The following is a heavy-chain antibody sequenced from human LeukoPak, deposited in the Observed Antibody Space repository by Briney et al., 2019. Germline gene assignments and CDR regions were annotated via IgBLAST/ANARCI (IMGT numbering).Heavy chain of an antibody. V-gene: IGHV1-69*06. CDR3: AGVGDYGDYSFDY. CDR2: IIPIFGTA. CDR1: GGTFSSYA. Sequence: GASVKVSCKASGGTFSSYAISWVRQAPGQGLEWMGGIIPIFGTANYAQKFQGRVTITADKSTSTAYMELSSLRSEDTAVYYCAGVGDYGDYSFDYWGQGTLVTVSS. D-gene: IGHD4-17*01. J-gene: IGHJ4*02.